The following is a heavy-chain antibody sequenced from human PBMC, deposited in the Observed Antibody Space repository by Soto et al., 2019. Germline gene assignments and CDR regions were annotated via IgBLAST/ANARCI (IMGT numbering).Heavy chain of an antibody. Sequence: GGSLRLSCAASGVNFSTSAMTWVRQTPGKGLEWVSAITGSGRDTYYADSVKGRFTVSRDNSKKTLYLQMDSLRAEDTAIYYCAKYGFSRTEDYTFYSGMDVWGQGTTVTVYS. V-gene: IGHV3-23*01. D-gene: IGHD4-4*01. J-gene: IGHJ6*02. CDR3: AKYGFSRTEDYTFYSGMDV. CDR1: GVNFSTSA. CDR2: ITGSGRDT.